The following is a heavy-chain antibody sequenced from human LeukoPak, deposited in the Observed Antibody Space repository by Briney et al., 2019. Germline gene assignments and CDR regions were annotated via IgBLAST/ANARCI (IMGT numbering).Heavy chain of an antibody. J-gene: IGHJ5*02. V-gene: IGHV4-30-4*08. D-gene: IGHD6-13*01. Sequence: ASETLSLTCTVSGGSISSASYYWSWIRQPAGKGLEWIGYIYYSGSTYYNPSLKSRVTISVDTSKNQFSLKLSSVTAADTAVYYCARDRGGSSWYLNWFDPWGQGTLVTVSS. CDR3: ARDRGGSSWYLNWFDP. CDR1: GGSISSASYY. CDR2: IYYSGST.